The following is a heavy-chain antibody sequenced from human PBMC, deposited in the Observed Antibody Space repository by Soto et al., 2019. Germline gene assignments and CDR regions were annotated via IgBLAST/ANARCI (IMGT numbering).Heavy chain of an antibody. V-gene: IGHV3-9*01. CDR2: ISWNSGSI. Sequence: GGSLRLSCAASGFTFDDYAMHWVRQAPGKGLEWVSGISWNSGSIGYADSVKGRFTISRDNAKNSLYLQMNSLRAEDTALYYCAKDPTYYYDSSGPCYFDYWGQGTMVTVSS. D-gene: IGHD3-22*01. CDR1: GFTFDDYA. CDR3: AKDPTYYYDSSGPCYFDY. J-gene: IGHJ4*02.